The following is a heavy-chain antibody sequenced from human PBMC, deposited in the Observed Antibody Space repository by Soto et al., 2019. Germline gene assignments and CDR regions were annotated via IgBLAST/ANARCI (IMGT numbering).Heavy chain of an antibody. CDR2: ISSNSGSI. CDR1: GFTFDDYV. D-gene: IGHD3-10*01. J-gene: IGHJ1*01. CDR3: ATDAGRRGAEHLHH. V-gene: IGHV3-9*01. Sequence: EVQLVESGGGLVQPGRSLRLSCAASGFTFDDYVMHWVRRAPGKGLEWVSGISSNSGSIDYADSVKGRFTISRDNAKNSLYLQMNSLRAEDTALYYCATDAGRRGAEHLHHWGQGTLVIVSS.